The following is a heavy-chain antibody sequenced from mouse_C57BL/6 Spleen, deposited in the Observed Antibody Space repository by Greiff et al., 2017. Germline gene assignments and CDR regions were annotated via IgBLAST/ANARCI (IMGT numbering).Heavy chain of an antibody. V-gene: IGHV3-1*01. D-gene: IGHD2-4*01. CDR3: ARGGDYVDAMDY. CDR2: ISYSGST. J-gene: IGHJ4*01. CDR1: GYSITSGYD. Sequence: VQLQQSGPGMVKPSQSLSLTCTVTGYSITSGYDWHWIRHFPGNKLEWMGYISYSGSTNYNPSLKSRISITHDTSKNHFFLKLNSVTTEDTATYYCARGGDYVDAMDYWGQGTSVTVSS.